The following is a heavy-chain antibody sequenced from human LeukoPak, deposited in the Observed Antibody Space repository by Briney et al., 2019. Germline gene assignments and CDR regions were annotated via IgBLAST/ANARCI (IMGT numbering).Heavy chain of an antibody. CDR3: ARDRRSHYYYYGMDV. J-gene: IGHJ6*02. Sequence: SETLSLTCTVSGGSISSYYWSWIRQPPGKGLEWIGYIYYSGSTNYNPSLKSRVTISVDTSKNQFSLKLSSVTAADTAVYYCARDRRSHYYYYGMDVWGQGTTVTVSS. CDR2: IYYSGST. V-gene: IGHV4-59*01. CDR1: GGSISSYY.